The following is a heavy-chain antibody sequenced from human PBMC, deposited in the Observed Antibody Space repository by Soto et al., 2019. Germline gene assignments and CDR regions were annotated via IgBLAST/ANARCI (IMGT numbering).Heavy chain of an antibody. Sequence: PGGSLRLSCAASGFTFSNAWMSWVRQAPGKGLEWVGRIKSKTDGGTTDYAAPVKGRFTISRDDSKNTLYLQMNSLKTEDTAVYYCTTPNGGGYSGYDGFDYWGQGTLVTVSS. D-gene: IGHD5-12*01. CDR1: GFTFSNAW. V-gene: IGHV3-15*01. J-gene: IGHJ4*02. CDR3: TTPNGGGYSGYDGFDY. CDR2: IKSKTDGGTT.